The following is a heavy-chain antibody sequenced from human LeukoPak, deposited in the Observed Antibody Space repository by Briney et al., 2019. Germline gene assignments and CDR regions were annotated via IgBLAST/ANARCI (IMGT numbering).Heavy chain of an antibody. D-gene: IGHD1-20*01. J-gene: IGHJ4*02. Sequence: GGSLRLSCAASGFTFSTTAMTWVRQAPGKGLEWVSGISNSGGSTDYADSVKGRFTISRDNSKNTLSLQMNSLRAEDTTVYYCAKDLNWPRSEYWGQGTLVTVSS. CDR3: AKDLNWPRSEY. CDR1: GFTFSTTA. CDR2: ISNSGGST. V-gene: IGHV3-23*01.